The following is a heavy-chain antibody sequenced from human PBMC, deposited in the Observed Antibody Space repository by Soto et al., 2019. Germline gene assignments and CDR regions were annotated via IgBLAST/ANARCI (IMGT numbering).Heavy chain of an antibody. D-gene: IGHD5-12*01. V-gene: IGHV1-69*02. J-gene: IGHJ4*02. CDR1: GGTLSSDS. Sequence: QVQLVQSGAELKKPGSSVKVSCMSSGGTLSSDSFSWVRQAPGQGLEWMGRIIPVLGIPNYAQKFQGRLTIRADTTTTTSYMELSSLTSEDTDVYYCARVVDFYFDDWGQGNMVTVSS. CDR2: IIPVLGIP. CDR3: ARVVDFYFDD.